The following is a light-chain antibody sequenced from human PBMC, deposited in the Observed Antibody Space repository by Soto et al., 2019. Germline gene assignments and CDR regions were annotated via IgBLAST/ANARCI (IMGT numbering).Light chain of an antibody. J-gene: IGLJ1*01. CDR3: SSYTGRTTFYI. CDR1: SSDIGGYNY. CDR2: EVS. Sequence: SALTQPAAVSGSPGQSITISCTGTSSDIGGYNYVSWYQQNPGKAPKLMIYEVSNRPSGVSNRFSGSKSGNTASLTISGLQAEDEADYYCSSYTGRTTFYIYGPSPKVTV. V-gene: IGLV2-14*01.